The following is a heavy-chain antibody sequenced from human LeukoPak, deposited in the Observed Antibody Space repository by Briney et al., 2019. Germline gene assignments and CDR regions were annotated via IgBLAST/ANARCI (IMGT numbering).Heavy chain of an antibody. J-gene: IGHJ6*03. D-gene: IGHD2-2*01. CDR3: ARATPCSSTSCEQRAFYYYYMDV. CDR2: INHSGST. Sequence: SETLSLTCAVYGGSFSGYYWSWIRQPPGKGLEWIREINHSGSTNYNPSLKSRVTISVDTSKKQFSLKLSSVTAADTAVYYCARATPCSSTSCEQRAFYYYYMDVWGKGTTVTVSS. V-gene: IGHV4-34*01. CDR1: GGSFSGYY.